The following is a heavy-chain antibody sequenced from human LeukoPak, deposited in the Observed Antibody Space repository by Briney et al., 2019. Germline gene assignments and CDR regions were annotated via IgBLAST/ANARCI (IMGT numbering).Heavy chain of an antibody. D-gene: IGHD6-13*01. J-gene: IGHJ4*02. Sequence: ASVKVSCKASGYTFTGYYMHWVRQAPGQGLEWMGWINPNSGGTNYAQKFQGRVTMTRDTSISTAYMELSRLRSDDTAVYYCARGCGRAATWSTHRVLDYWGQGTLVTVSS. CDR1: GYTFTGYY. V-gene: IGHV1-2*02. CDR2: INPNSGGT. CDR3: ARGCGRAATWSTHRVLDY.